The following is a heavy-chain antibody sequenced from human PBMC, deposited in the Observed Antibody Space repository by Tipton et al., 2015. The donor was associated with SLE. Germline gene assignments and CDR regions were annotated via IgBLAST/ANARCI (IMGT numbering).Heavy chain of an antibody. CDR2: IIPILGIA. Sequence: QLVQSGAEVKKPGSSVKVSCKASGGTFSSYTISWVRQAPGQGLEWMGRIIPILGIANYAQKFQGRVTMTTDTSTSTAYMELRSLRSDDTAVYYCARGTAVAGIDYWGQGTLVTVSS. CDR1: GGTFSSYT. J-gene: IGHJ4*02. CDR3: ARGTAVAGIDY. D-gene: IGHD6-19*01. V-gene: IGHV1-69*09.